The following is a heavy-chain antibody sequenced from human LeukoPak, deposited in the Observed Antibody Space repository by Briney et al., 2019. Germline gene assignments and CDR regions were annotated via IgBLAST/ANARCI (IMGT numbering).Heavy chain of an antibody. CDR1: GFTFSSFW. Sequence: GGSLRLSCAASGFTFSSFWIHWVRQAPGKGLEWVSAISGSGGSTYYADSVKGRFTISRDNSKNTLYLQMNSLRAEDTAVYYCTKGTIWLPFDYWGQGTLVTVSS. CDR3: TKGTIWLPFDY. V-gene: IGHV3-23*01. J-gene: IGHJ4*02. D-gene: IGHD5-18*01. CDR2: ISGSGGST.